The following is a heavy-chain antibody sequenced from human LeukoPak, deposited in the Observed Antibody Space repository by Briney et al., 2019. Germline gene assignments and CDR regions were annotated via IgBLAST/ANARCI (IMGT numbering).Heavy chain of an antibody. D-gene: IGHD6-13*01. CDR3: ARDQIAVAGLWSFRYYYYMDV. Sequence: GGSLRLACAASGFTFSRYWMSWVRQAPGKGLEWVANIKKDGSEKYYVDSGKGRFTISRDNAKNSLYLQMNSLRAEDTAVYHCARDQIAVAGLWSFRYYYYMDVWGKGTTVTVSS. J-gene: IGHJ6*03. V-gene: IGHV3-7*01. CDR1: GFTFSRYW. CDR2: IKKDGSEK.